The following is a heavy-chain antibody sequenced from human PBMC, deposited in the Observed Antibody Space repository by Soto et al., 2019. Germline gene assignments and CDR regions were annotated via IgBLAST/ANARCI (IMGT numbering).Heavy chain of an antibody. D-gene: IGHD6-6*01. V-gene: IGHV3-33*08. J-gene: IGHJ6*02. CDR1: GFIFSNFG. CDR2: IWYDGSNA. CDR3: ARDPRTARPSAMDV. Sequence: QVQLVESGGGVVQPGRSLRLSCATSGFIFSNFGMHWVRQAPGKGLGWVAVIWYDGSNAVSADSVKGRFTISRDNSKNTLYLQMSGLRSEDTAVYYGARDPRTARPSAMDVWGQGTTVTVSS.